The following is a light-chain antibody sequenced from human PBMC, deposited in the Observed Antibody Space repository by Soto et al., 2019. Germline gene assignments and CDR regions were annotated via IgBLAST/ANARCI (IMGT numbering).Light chain of an antibody. V-gene: IGLV2-14*01. CDR3: SSFTTSNTWV. Sequence: QSALAQPASVSGSPGQSITISCIGTSGDIGAYNYVSWFQQHPGKAPKLMIYEVSYRPSGVSNRFFASKSGNTASLTISGLQAEDEADYYCSSFTTSNTWVFGGGTTLTVL. CDR2: EVS. CDR1: SGDIGAYNY. J-gene: IGLJ3*02.